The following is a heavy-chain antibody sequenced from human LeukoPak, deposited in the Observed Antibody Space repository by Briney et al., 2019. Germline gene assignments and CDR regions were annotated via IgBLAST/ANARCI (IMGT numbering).Heavy chain of an antibody. V-gene: IGHV4-39*01. J-gene: IGHJ4*02. Sequence: SETLSLTCTVSGGSISSSSYYWGWIRQPPGKGLEWIGSIYYSGSTYYNPSLKSRVTISVDTSKNQFSLKLSSVTAADTAVYYCARYIRKQQLVSLAYYFDYWGQGTLVTVSS. CDR1: GGSISSSSYY. CDR2: IYYSGST. D-gene: IGHD6-13*01. CDR3: ARYIRKQQLVSLAYYFDY.